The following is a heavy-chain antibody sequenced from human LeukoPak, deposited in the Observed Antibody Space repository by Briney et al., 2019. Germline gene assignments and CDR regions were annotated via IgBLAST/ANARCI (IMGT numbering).Heavy chain of an antibody. J-gene: IGHJ4*02. CDR1: GYTFTSYG. CDR3: ARDKYYGSGSYYPPPFDY. D-gene: IGHD3-10*01. V-gene: IGHV1-18*01. Sequence: ASVKVSCKASGYTFTSYGISWVRQAPGQGLKWMGWISAYNGNTNYAQKLQGRVTMTTDTSTSTAYMELRSLRSDDTAVYYCARDKYYGSGSYYPPPFDYWGQGTLVTVSS. CDR2: ISAYNGNT.